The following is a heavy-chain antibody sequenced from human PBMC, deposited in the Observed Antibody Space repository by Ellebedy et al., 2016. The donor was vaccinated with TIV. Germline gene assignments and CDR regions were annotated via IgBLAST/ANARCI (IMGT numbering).Heavy chain of an antibody. CDR2: IIPIYGTA. D-gene: IGHD2-2*01. CDR1: GGTFSSYA. CDR3: AREGGGLGYCSSTSCYNWFDP. V-gene: IGHV1-69*13. Sequence: SVKVSXXASGGTFSSYAISWVRQAPGKGLEWMGRIIPIYGTANYAQKFQGRVTITADESTSTAYMELSSLRSEDTAVYFCAREGGGLGYCSSTSCYNWFDPWGQGTLVTVSS. J-gene: IGHJ5*02.